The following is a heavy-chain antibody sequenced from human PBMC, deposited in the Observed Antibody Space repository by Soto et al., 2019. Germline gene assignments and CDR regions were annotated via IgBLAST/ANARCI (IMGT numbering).Heavy chain of an antibody. CDR1: GGSISSYY. CDR2: IYYSGST. J-gene: IGHJ4*02. CDR3: ARESYSSAFDY. Sequence: PSETLSLTCTVSGGSISSYYWSWIRQPPGKGLEWIGYIYYSGSTNYNPSLKSRVTISVDTSKNQFSLRLSSVTAADTAVYYCARESYSSAFDYWGQGTLVTVSS. V-gene: IGHV4-59*01. D-gene: IGHD6-25*01.